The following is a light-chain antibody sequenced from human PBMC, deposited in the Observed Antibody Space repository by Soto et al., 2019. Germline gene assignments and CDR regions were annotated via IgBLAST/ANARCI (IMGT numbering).Light chain of an antibody. J-gene: IGKJ5*01. CDR2: GAS. Sequence: EVVMTQSPATPAVSLGERGTLPCTGSESVSRHLAWYQQRPGQAHRLVSYGASTRATGIPARFSGGASGTEFILTISSLQSEDLAVYYCQQYNRWPPITVGQGTRVEIK. CDR3: QQYNRWPPIT. V-gene: IGKV3-15*01. CDR1: ESVSRH.